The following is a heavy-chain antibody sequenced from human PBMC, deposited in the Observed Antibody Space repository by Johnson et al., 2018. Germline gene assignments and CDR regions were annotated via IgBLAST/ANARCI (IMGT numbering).Heavy chain of an antibody. CDR1: GGTFSNYP. CDR2: IIPMFGTA. CDR3: ARGSGTFMVNDAFDF. J-gene: IGHJ3*01. D-gene: IGHD3-10*01. V-gene: IGHV1-69*01. Sequence: QVQLVQSGAEVKKPGSSVKLSCKASGGTFSNYPFTWVRQAPGQGLEWMGGIIPMFGTANYAQKFQGRVTITADDSTMTAYMELTSLRSDDTAVYFCARGSGTFMVNDAFDFWGQGTMVTVSS.